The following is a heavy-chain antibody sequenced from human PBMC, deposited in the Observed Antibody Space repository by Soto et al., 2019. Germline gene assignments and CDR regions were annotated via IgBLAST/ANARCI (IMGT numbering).Heavy chain of an antibody. CDR1: GYTFTSYA. CDR3: ARDIMAAAPDY. CDR2: INAGNGNT. Sequence: QVQLVQSGAEVKKPGASVKVSCKASGYTFTSYAMHWVRQAPGQRLEWMGWINAGNGNTKYSQKFQGRVTITRDTSTSTAYMELSSLRSEDTAVYYCARDIMAAAPDYWGQGTLVTVSS. J-gene: IGHJ4*02. D-gene: IGHD6-13*01. V-gene: IGHV1-3*01.